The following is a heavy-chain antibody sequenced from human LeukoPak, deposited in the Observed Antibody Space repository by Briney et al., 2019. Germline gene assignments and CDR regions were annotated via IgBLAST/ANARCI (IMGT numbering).Heavy chain of an antibody. D-gene: IGHD6-19*01. CDR2: ISGRDDST. Sequence: PGGSLRLSCAASGFTFSSYTMSWVRQAPGKGLEWVSAISGRDDSTYYADSVKGRFTFSRDNSKNTLYLQMNSLRAEDTAVYYCAKLVAVAGRNYWGQGTLVTVSS. J-gene: IGHJ4*02. CDR3: AKLVAVAGRNY. V-gene: IGHV3-23*01. CDR1: GFTFSSYT.